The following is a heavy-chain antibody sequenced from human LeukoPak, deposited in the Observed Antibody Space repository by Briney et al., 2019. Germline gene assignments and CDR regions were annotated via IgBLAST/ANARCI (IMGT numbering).Heavy chain of an antibody. CDR1: GFTLSSYA. Sequence: PGGSLRLSCAASGFTLSSYAMHWVRQAPGKGLEWVAVISYDGSNKYYADSVKGRFTISRDNSKNTLYLQMNSLRAEDTAVYYCAREFPLGGYFDYWGQGTLVTVSS. CDR3: AREFPLGGYFDY. J-gene: IGHJ4*02. D-gene: IGHD7-27*01. V-gene: IGHV3-30-3*01. CDR2: ISYDGSNK.